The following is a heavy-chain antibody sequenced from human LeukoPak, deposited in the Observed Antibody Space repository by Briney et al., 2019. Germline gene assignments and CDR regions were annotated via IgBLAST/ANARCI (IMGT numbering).Heavy chain of an antibody. V-gene: IGHV5-51*01. CDR3: ARPASTVTTGY. Sequence: ESLKISCKGSGYSFTTYWIGWVRQMPGKGLDWMGIIYPGDSDTRYSPSFQGQVTISADKSINTAYLQWSSLKASDTAMYYCARPASTVTTGYWGQGTLVTVSS. CDR1: GYSFTTYW. CDR2: IYPGDSDT. D-gene: IGHD4-17*01. J-gene: IGHJ4*02.